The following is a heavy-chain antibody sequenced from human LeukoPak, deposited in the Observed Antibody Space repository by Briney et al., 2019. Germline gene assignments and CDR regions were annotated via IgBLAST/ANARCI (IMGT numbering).Heavy chain of an antibody. CDR2: ISAYNGNT. Sequence: GASVKVSCKASGYTFTSYGISWVRQAPGQGLEWMGWISAYNGNTNYAQKLQGRVTMTTDTSTSTAYMELRSLRSDDTAVYYCARKLGYCSSTSCYTGSNGMDVWGQGTTVTVSS. CDR3: ARKLGYCSSTSCYTGSNGMDV. V-gene: IGHV1-18*01. CDR1: GYTFTSYG. J-gene: IGHJ6*02. D-gene: IGHD2-2*02.